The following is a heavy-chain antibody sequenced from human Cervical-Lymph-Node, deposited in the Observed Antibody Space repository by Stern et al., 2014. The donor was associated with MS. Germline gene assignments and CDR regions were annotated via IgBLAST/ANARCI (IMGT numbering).Heavy chain of an antibody. CDR3: AATPPLRPPLDP. CDR2: IITGIGHT. Sequence: QVQLEPSGSEVKEPGASVKLSCKATGYIFTSNAMNSVRKAPGQRPEWMRWIITGIGHTKYSEKVQGRVTISRDTSSSTVYLELSSLRPEDTAMYYCAATPPLRPPLDPWGQGTLLTVSS. J-gene: IGHJ5*02. CDR1: GYIFTSNA. V-gene: IGHV1-3*04. D-gene: IGHD5-24*01.